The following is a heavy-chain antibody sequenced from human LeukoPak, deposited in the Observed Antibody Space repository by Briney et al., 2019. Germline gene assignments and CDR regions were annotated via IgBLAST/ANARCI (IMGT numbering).Heavy chain of an antibody. J-gene: IGHJ6*02. CDR2: IYCSGST. CDR3: ARLRGFGVITAYYYAMDV. CDR1: GGSISSYY. Sequence: PSETLSLTCTVSGGSISSYYWSWVRQPPGKGLEWISYIYCSGSTYYNPSLKSRVTISIDTSKSQFSLKLSSVTAADTAVYYCARLRGFGVITAYYYAMDVWGQGTTVTVSS. D-gene: IGHD3-3*01. V-gene: IGHV4-59*08.